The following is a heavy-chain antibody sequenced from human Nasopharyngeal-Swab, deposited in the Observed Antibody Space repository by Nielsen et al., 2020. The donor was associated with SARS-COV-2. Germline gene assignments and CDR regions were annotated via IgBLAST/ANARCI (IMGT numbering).Heavy chain of an antibody. CDR3: ARAQLVRGVIINHYYYYYMDV. Sequence: SVKVSCKASGGTFSSYAISWVRQAPGQGLEWMGGIIPIFGTANYAQKFQGRVTITADESTSTAYMELSSLRSEDTAVYYCARAQLVRGVIINHYYYYYMDVWGKGTTVTVSS. J-gene: IGHJ6*03. D-gene: IGHD3-10*01. CDR2: IIPIFGTA. CDR1: GGTFSSYA. V-gene: IGHV1-69*13.